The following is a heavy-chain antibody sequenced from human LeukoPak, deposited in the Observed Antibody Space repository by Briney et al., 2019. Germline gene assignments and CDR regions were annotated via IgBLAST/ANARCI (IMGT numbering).Heavy chain of an antibody. D-gene: IGHD3-22*01. CDR1: GYTFTSYA. Sequence: ASVKVSCKASGYTFTSYAISWVRQAPGQGLEWMGRIIPILGIANYAQKFQGRVTITADKSTSTAYMELSSLRSEDTAVYYCARVKVYYDSSGYPNAFDIWGQGTMVTVSS. CDR3: ARVKVYYDSSGYPNAFDI. V-gene: IGHV1-69*04. J-gene: IGHJ3*02. CDR2: IIPILGIA.